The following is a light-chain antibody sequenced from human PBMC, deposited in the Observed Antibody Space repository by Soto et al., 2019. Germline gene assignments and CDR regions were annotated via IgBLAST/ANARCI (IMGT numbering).Light chain of an antibody. CDR3: SSYTSSYTRV. CDR1: SSDVGGYNY. J-gene: IGLJ2*01. CDR2: DVN. Sequence: QSALTQPASVSGSPGQSITISCTGTSSDVGGYNYVSWYQQHPGKAPKLMIYDVNNRPSVVSNRFSGSKSGNTASLTISGLQAEDEADYYCSSYTSSYTRVFGGGTKLTVL. V-gene: IGLV2-14*01.